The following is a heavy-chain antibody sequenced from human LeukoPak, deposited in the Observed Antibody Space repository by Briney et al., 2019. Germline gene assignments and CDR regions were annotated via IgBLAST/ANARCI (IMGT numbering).Heavy chain of an antibody. CDR1: GGTFSSYA. CDR2: IIPIFGTA. Sequence: SVKVSCKASGGTFSSYAISWVRQAPGQGLEWMGGIIPIFGTANYAQKFQGRVTITADESTSTAYMELSSLRSEDTAVYYCAKDREYDFWSASSFDYWGQGTLVTVSS. CDR3: AKDREYDFWSASSFDY. J-gene: IGHJ4*02. V-gene: IGHV1-69*13. D-gene: IGHD3-3*01.